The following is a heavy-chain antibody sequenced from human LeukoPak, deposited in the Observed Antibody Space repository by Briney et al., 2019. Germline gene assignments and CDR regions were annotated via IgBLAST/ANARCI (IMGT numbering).Heavy chain of an antibody. CDR1: GFTFSRYA. D-gene: IGHD3-22*01. V-gene: IGHV3-23*01. CDR2: ITGSGGGT. CDR3: AKRHYYDSSGYSNFDY. Sequence: GGCLRLSCAASGFTFSRYAMSWVRQAPGKGLEWVSVITGSGGGTYYADSVKGRFTISRDNSENTLYLQMNSLRAEDTAVYYCAKRHYYDSSGYSNFDYWGQGTLVTVSS. J-gene: IGHJ4*02.